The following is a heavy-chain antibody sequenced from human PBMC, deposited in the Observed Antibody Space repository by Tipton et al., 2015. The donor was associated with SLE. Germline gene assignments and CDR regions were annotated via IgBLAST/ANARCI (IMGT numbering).Heavy chain of an antibody. CDR1: TFSSYA. D-gene: IGHD4-23*01. V-gene: IGHV4-39*07. CDR3: AREGAYYGGNSFDY. Sequence: TFSSYAMGWIRQPPGKGLEWIGSIYYTGKTYSNLSLKSRVSISVETSKNQFSLKLSSVTAADTAVYYCAREGAYYGGNSFDYWGQGTLVTVSS. J-gene: IGHJ4*02. CDR2: IYYTGKT.